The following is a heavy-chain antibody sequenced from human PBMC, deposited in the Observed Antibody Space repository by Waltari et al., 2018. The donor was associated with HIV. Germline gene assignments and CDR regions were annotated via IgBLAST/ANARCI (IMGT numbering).Heavy chain of an antibody. D-gene: IGHD3-16*01. CDR1: GFIFSDCP. V-gene: IGHV3-49*01. J-gene: IGHJ6*02. Sequence: HLVQSGGGFTQPGRSLPLSCAASGFIFSDCPMSWFRHAPGKVLEELVFIRSKEYAETAQDAQALDVRLTIPRHCPGGIRNRKMGGLKFEDIGVYYFTEGGGNSPGLGVWGQGTTVTVSS. CDR3: TEGGGNSPGLGV. CDR2: IRSKEYAETA.